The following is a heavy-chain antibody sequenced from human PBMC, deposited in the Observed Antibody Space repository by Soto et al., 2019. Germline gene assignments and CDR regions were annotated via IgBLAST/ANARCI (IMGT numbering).Heavy chain of an antibody. D-gene: IGHD3-22*01. CDR2: ISGSDDGT. V-gene: IGHV3-23*01. CDR3: AKVVDYYDSSGYYGEFDY. J-gene: IGHJ4*02. Sequence: EVQLLESGGGLVQPGGSLRLSCVASGFTFSSYAMSWVRQAPGKGLEWVSAISGSDDGTFYADSVKGRFTISRDNSKNTLYLQMNSLRVEDTAVYYCAKVVDYYDSSGYYGEFDYWGQGTLVTVSS. CDR1: GFTFSSYA.